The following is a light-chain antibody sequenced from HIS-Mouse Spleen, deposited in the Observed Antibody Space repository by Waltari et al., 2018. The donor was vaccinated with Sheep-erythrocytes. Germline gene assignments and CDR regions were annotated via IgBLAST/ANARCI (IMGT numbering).Light chain of an antibody. CDR2: YVS. V-gene: IGLV2-11*01. CDR3: CSYAGSYNHV. Sequence: QSALTQPRPVSGSPGQSVTISCTGTSSDVGGYNYVSWYQQHPGKAPKLMIYYVSKRPAWVPDLFSGSTSGNTASLTISGLQAEDEADYYCCSYAGSYNHVFATGTKVTVL. CDR1: SSDVGGYNY. J-gene: IGLJ1*01.